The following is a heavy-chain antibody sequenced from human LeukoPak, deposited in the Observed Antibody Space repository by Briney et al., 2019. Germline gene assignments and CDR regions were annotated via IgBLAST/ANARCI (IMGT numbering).Heavy chain of an antibody. CDR1: GGSISSSSYY. CDR3: ARARVLLWFGERRYYFDY. Sequence: SETLSLTCTVSGGSISSSSYYWGWLRQPPGKGLEWIGSSYYSGSTYYNPSLKSRVTISVDTSKNQFSLKLSSVTAADTAVYYCARARVLLWFGERRYYFDYWGQGTLVTVFS. V-gene: IGHV4-39*01. CDR2: SYYSGST. D-gene: IGHD3-10*01. J-gene: IGHJ4*02.